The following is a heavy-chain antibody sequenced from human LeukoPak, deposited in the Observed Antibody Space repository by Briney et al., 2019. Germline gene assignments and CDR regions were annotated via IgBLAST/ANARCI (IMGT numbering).Heavy chain of an antibody. CDR1: GFTFSSYS. Sequence: GGSLRLSCAASGFTFSSYSMNWVRQAPGKGLEWVSYISSSSSTIYYADSVKGRFTISRDNAKNSLYLQMNSLRAEDTAVYYCASPARGYSGYDGIDYWGQGTLVTVSS. CDR2: ISSSSSTI. J-gene: IGHJ4*02. CDR3: ASPARGYSGYDGIDY. V-gene: IGHV3-48*04. D-gene: IGHD5-12*01.